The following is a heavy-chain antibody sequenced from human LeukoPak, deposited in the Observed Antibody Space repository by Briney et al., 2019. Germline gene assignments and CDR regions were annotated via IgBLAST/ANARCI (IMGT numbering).Heavy chain of an antibody. Sequence: GGSLRLSCAASGFTFSSYAMHWVRQPPGKGLEWVAVISYDGSNENHADSVKGRFTISRDNSKNTLSLQMSSLRAEDTAVYYCARDHGAGANAGFDSWGQGTLVTVSS. V-gene: IGHV3-30-3*01. CDR1: GFTFSSYA. D-gene: IGHD2-8*01. CDR3: ARDHGAGANAGFDS. CDR2: ISYDGSNE. J-gene: IGHJ5*01.